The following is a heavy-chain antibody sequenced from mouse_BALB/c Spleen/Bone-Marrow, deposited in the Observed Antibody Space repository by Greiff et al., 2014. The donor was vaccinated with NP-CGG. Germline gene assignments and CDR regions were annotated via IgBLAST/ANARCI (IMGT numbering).Heavy chain of an antibody. CDR3: AKNYYYGYVAY. Sequence: VQLQQPGGGLVQPGGSLKLSCAASGFDFSRYWMTWVRQAPGKGLEWIGEVNPDSSTINYTPSLKDKFIISRDNAKNTLYLQMSKVRSEDTALYYCAKNYYYGYVAYWGQGTLVTVSA. J-gene: IGHJ3*01. D-gene: IGHD1-2*01. V-gene: IGHV4-1*02. CDR2: VNPDSSTI. CDR1: GFDFSRYW.